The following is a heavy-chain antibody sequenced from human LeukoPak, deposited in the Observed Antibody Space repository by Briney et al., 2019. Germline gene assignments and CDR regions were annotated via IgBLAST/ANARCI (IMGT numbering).Heavy chain of an antibody. D-gene: IGHD4-17*01. J-gene: IGHJ4*02. CDR3: ARDRNAYGVERIYFDY. CDR2: INHSGST. CDR1: GGSFSGYY. Sequence: SETLSLTCAVYGGSFSGYYWSWIRQPPGKGLEWIGEINHSGSTNYNPTLKSRVTILVDTSKNQFSLKLSSVTAADAAVYYCARDRNAYGVERIYFDYWGQGTLVTVSS. V-gene: IGHV4-34*01.